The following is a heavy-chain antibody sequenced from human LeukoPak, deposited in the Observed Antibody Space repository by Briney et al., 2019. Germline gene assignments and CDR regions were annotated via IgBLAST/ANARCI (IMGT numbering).Heavy chain of an antibody. CDR2: ISSSSSYI. Sequence: GGSLRLSCAASGFTFSSYSMNWVRQAPGKGLEWVSSISSSSSYIYYADSVKGRFTISRDNAKNSLYLQMNSLRAEDTAVYYCARDRFIPMVREPNWFDPWGQGTLVTVSS. J-gene: IGHJ5*02. CDR3: ARDRFIPMVREPNWFDP. CDR1: GFTFSSYS. D-gene: IGHD3-10*01. V-gene: IGHV3-21*01.